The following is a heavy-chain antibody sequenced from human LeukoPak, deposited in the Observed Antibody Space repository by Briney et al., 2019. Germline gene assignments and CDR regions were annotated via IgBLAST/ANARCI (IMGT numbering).Heavy chain of an antibody. CDR2: ISSSGSTI. D-gene: IGHD3-10*01. CDR1: GFTFSSYE. J-gene: IGHJ4*02. CDR3: ARDSLHYGDY. Sequence: GGSLRLSCAASGFTFSSYEMNWVRQAPGKGLEWVSYISSSGSTIYYAVSVKGRFTISRDNAKNSLYLQMNSLRAEDTAVYYCARDSLHYGDYWGQGTLVTVSS. V-gene: IGHV3-48*03.